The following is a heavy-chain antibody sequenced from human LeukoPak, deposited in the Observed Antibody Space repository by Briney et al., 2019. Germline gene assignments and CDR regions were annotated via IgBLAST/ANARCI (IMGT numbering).Heavy chain of an antibody. CDR2: INHSGST. Sequence: SETLSLTCAVYGGSFSGYYWSWIRQPPGKGLEWIGEINHSGSTNYNPSLKSRVTISVDTSKNQFSLKLSSVTAADTAVYYCATSYYYYMDVWGRGTTVTVSS. CDR1: GGSFSGYY. CDR3: ATSYYYYMDV. V-gene: IGHV4-34*01. J-gene: IGHJ6*03.